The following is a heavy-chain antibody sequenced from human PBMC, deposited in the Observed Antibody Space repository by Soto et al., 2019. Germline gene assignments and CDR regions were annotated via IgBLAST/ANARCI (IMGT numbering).Heavy chain of an antibody. D-gene: IGHD6-19*01. CDR3: ARDSRFSVGWYGAFDI. CDR2: ISSSSSTI. Sequence: GGSLRLSCAASGFPFSSRAMSWVRQAPGKGLVCVSFISSSSSTIYYADSVKGRFTISRDNAKISLYLQMNSLRDEDTAVYYCARDSRFSVGWYGAFDIWGQGTMVTVSS. J-gene: IGHJ3*02. CDR1: GFPFSSRA. V-gene: IGHV3-48*02.